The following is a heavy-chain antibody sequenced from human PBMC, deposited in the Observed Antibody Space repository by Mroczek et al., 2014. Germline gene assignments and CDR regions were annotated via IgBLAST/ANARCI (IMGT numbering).Heavy chain of an antibody. CDR2: ISYDGSNK. V-gene: IGHV3-30-3*01. J-gene: IGHJ4*02. CDR1: GFTFSSYA. Sequence: ESGGGVVQPGRSLRLSCAASGFTFSSYAMHWVRQAPGKGLEWVAVISYDGSNKYYADSVKGRFTISRDNSKNTLYLQMNSLRAEDTAVYYCASPPKDSYGSDYYFDYWGQGTLVTVSS. CDR3: ASPPKDSYGSDYYFDY. D-gene: IGHD5-18*01.